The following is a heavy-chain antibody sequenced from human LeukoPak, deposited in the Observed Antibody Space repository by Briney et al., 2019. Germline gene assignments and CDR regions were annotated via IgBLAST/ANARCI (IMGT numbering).Heavy chain of an antibody. D-gene: IGHD3-10*01. Sequence: PGGSLRLSCAASGFTFSSYAMSWVRQAPGRGLEWVSAISGSGGSTYYADSVKGRFTISRDNSKNTLYLQMNSLRAEDTAVYYCANPGEGITMVRGVMGNFDYWGQGTLVTVSS. V-gene: IGHV3-23*01. CDR1: GFTFSSYA. CDR3: ANPGEGITMVRGVMGNFDY. J-gene: IGHJ4*02. CDR2: ISGSGGST.